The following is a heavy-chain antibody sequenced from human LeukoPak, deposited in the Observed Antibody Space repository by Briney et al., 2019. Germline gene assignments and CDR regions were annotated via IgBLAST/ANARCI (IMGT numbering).Heavy chain of an antibody. D-gene: IGHD5-24*01. Sequence: PSETLSLTCTVSGYPIRNGYYWGWIRQPPGGGLEWMGSIHHSGSTYHNPSLKSRVTISVDTSKNQFSLKLSSVTAADTAVYYCATIGHDTFDIWGLGTMVTVSS. J-gene: IGHJ3*02. CDR3: ATIGHDTFDI. CDR2: IHHSGST. V-gene: IGHV4-38-2*02. CDR1: GYPIRNGYY.